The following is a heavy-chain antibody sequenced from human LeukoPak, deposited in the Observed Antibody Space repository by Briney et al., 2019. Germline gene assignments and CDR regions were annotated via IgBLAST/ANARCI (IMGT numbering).Heavy chain of an antibody. J-gene: IGHJ6*03. CDR2: ISSSSSYI. D-gene: IGHD5-18*01. Sequence: PGGSLRLSCAASGFTFSSYSMNWVRQAPGKGLEWVSSISSSSSYIYYADSVKGRFTISRDNAKNSLYLQMNSLRAEDAAVYYCARAPSHVDSDMVTVQGDVDYYYYYLDVWGKGTTVTVSS. V-gene: IGHV3-21*01. CDR3: ARAPSHVDSDMVTVQGDVDYYYYYLDV. CDR1: GFTFSSYS.